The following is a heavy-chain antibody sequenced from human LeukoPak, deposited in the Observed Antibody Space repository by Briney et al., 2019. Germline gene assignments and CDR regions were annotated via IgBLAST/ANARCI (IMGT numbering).Heavy chain of an antibody. V-gene: IGHV1-69*13. CDR2: IIPIFGTA. CDR3: ARELWFGELFTNWFDP. CDR1: GGTFSSYA. D-gene: IGHD3-10*01. J-gene: IGHJ5*02. Sequence: SVKVSCKASGGTFSSYAISWVRQAPGQGLEWMGGIIPIFGTANYAQKFQGRVTITADESTSTAYMELSGLRSEDTAVYCCARELWFGELFTNWFDPWGQGTLVTVSS.